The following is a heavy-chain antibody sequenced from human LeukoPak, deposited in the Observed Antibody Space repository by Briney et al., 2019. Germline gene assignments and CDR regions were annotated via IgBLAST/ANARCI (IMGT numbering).Heavy chain of an antibody. CDR3: ARDGGGNSFDY. Sequence: GGSLRLSCAASGFTFSSYSMNWVRQAPGKGLEWVSSISSSSSYISYADSVKGRFTISRDNAKNSLYLQMNSLRAEDTAVYYCARDGGGNSFDYWGQGTLVTVSS. CDR1: GFTFSSYS. CDR2: ISSSSSYI. J-gene: IGHJ4*02. V-gene: IGHV3-21*01. D-gene: IGHD4-23*01.